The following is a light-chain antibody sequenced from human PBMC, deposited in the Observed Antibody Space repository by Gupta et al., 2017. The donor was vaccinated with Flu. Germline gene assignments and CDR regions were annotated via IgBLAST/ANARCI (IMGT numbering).Light chain of an antibody. CDR3: QQGKNWPPWT. V-gene: IGKV3-15*01. Sequence: ATLYVSLEERPTRPCRASQGVRSTLDWYKKKPGQAPRRLNYGASTRATGITARFSGSGSGRDFTLIISSLQSEEFAVYYCQQGKNWPPWTFGQGTKVEIK. CDR2: GAS. J-gene: IGKJ1*01. CDR1: QGVRST.